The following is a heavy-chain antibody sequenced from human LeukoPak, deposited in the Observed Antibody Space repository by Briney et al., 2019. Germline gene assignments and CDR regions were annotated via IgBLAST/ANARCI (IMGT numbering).Heavy chain of an antibody. CDR1: GFTFSSYW. J-gene: IGHJ5*02. Sequence: GGSLRLSCAASGFTFSSYWMSWVRQAPGKGLEWVANIKQDGSEKYYVDSVKGRFTISRDNAKNSLYLQMNSLRAEDTAVYYCARSTMVRGVISWFDPWGQGTLVTVSS. CDR3: ARSTMVRGVISWFDP. CDR2: IKQDGSEK. D-gene: IGHD3-10*01. V-gene: IGHV3-7*01.